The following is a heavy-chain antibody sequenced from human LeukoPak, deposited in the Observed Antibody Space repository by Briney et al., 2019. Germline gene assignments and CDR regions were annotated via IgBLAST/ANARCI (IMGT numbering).Heavy chain of an antibody. D-gene: IGHD3-10*01. Sequence: PSETLSLTCTVSAGSISSGSYYWSWIRQPAGKGLEWIGRIYTSGSTNYNPSLKSRVTISVDTSKNQFSLKLSSVTAADTAVYYCARMGTMVRGVIYYYYMDVWGKGTTVTISS. V-gene: IGHV4-61*02. CDR2: IYTSGST. CDR1: AGSISSGSYY. J-gene: IGHJ6*03. CDR3: ARMGTMVRGVIYYYYMDV.